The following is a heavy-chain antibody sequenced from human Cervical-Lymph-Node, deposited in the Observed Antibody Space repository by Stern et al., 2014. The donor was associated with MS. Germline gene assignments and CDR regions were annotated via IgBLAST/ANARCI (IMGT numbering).Heavy chain of an antibody. V-gene: IGHV1-69*01. CDR2: IIPIFGTA. Sequence: QVQLVHSGAEEKKHGSSVKVSCKASGGNFSSYAISWVRQAPGQGLEWMGGIIPIFGTANCAQKFQGRGTITADEATSTGYMELSSLRSEDTAVYYGARGRGGTTSDFDYWGQGTLVTVSS. CDR1: GGNFSSYA. D-gene: IGHD1-26*01. CDR3: ARGRGGTTSDFDY. J-gene: IGHJ4*02.